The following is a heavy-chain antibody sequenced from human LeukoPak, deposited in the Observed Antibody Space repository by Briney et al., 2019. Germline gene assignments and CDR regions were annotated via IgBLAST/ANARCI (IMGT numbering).Heavy chain of an antibody. D-gene: IGHD1-26*01. CDR1: GGTFSSYA. J-gene: IGHJ4*02. V-gene: IGHV1-69*05. CDR2: IIPIFGTA. Sequence: GASVKVSCKASGGTFSSYAISWVRQAPGQGLEWMGRIIPIFGTANYAQKFQGRVTITTGESTSTAYMELSSLRSEDTAVYYCAREPKWELPPDYWGQGTLVTVSS. CDR3: AREPKWELPPDY.